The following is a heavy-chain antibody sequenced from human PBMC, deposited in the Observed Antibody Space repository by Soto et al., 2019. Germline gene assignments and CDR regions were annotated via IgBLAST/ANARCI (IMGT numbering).Heavy chain of an antibody. Sequence: EVQVLESGGGLVQPGGSLRLSCAGSGFTFINYAMNWDRQAPGKGLEWVASISGGGDAAFFPNSVRGRYTISRDSSPNTVTLQMHSLGVDDPAVYYCARKILGSTTRPNCWYFDLWGRGALVTVSS. CDR3: ARKILGSTTRPNCWYFDL. V-gene: IGHV3-23*01. CDR2: ISGGGDAA. D-gene: IGHD7-27*01. J-gene: IGHJ2*01. CDR1: GFTFINYA.